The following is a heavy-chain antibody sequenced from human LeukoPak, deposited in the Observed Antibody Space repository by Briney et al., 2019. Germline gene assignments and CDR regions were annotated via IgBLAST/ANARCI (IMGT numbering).Heavy chain of an antibody. Sequence: ASVTVSYKASGYTFNSYGIRWVGQAPGQGLEGMGWISAYNGNTKYAQKLQGRVTMTTDTSTSTAYMVLRSLRSDDTAAYYCARDQRASGSYADLLLYYYYYMDVWAKGTTVTVSS. D-gene: IGHD1-26*01. CDR1: GYTFNSYG. CDR3: ARDQRASGSYADLLLYYYYYMDV. CDR2: ISAYNGNT. V-gene: IGHV1-18*01. J-gene: IGHJ6*03.